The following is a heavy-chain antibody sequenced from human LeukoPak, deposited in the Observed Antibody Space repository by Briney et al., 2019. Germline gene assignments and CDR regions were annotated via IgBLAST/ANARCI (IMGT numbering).Heavy chain of an antibody. CDR2: IYYSGST. CDR1: GVSISNTYYY. V-gene: IGHV4-39*07. Sequence: SETLSLTCTVSGVSISNTYYYWGWIRQSPGKGLEWIGSIYYSGSTYYNPSLQSRITMLVDTSRSQFSLKLTSVTAADTAVYYCARESEELELDYWGQGTLVTVSS. D-gene: IGHD1-1*01. J-gene: IGHJ4*02. CDR3: ARESEELELDY.